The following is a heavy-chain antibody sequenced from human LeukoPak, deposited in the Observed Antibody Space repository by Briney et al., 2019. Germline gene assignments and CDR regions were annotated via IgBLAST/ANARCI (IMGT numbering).Heavy chain of an antibody. CDR2: IYPGDSDT. CDR3: ARHGQSYYYYYYMDV. V-gene: IGHV5-51*01. Sequence: GESLKISXKGSGYSFTSYWIGWVRQMPGKGLEWMGIIYPGDSDTRYSPSFQGQVTISADKSISTAYLQWSSLKASDTAMYYCARHGQSYYYYYYMDVWGKGTTVTVSS. CDR1: GYSFTSYW. J-gene: IGHJ6*03.